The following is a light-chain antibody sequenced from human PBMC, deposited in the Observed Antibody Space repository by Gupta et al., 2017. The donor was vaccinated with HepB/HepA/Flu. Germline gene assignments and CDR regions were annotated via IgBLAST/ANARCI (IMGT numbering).Light chain of an antibody. CDR3: QQYINWPST. J-gene: IGKJ1*01. Sequence: VMTQSPATLSVSPGERATLSCRASQSVSSSLAWYQQRPGQAPRLLIYGASTRATAIPATFRGSGSGTEFTLTISSLQSEDFAVYYCQQYINWPSTFGQGTKVEFK. CDR2: GAS. CDR1: QSVSSS. V-gene: IGKV3-15*01.